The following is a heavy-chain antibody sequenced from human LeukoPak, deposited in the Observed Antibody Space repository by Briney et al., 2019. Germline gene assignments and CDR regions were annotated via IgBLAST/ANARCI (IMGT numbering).Heavy chain of an antibody. CDR1: GYTFTSYY. CDR3: ASEAARREFDY. D-gene: IGHD6-6*01. J-gene: IGHJ4*02. CDR2: INPSGGST. Sequence: GASVKVSCKASGYTFTSYYMHWVRQAPGQGLEWMGIINPSGGSTSYAQKFQGRVTMTRDMSTSTVYMELSSLRSEDTAVYYCASEAARREFDYWGQGTLVTVSS. V-gene: IGHV1-46*01.